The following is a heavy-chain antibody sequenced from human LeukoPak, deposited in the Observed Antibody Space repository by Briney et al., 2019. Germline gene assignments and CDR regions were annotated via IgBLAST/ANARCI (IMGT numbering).Heavy chain of an antibody. V-gene: IGHV3-74*01. CDR3: AKGKYSSGGVPDY. CDR2: IASDGSST. D-gene: IGHD6-19*01. Sequence: PGGSLRLSCAASGFTFSSYWMNWVRQAPGKGLVWVSRIASDGSSTTYADSVKGRFSISRDNAKNTLYLQINSLRGEDTAVYYCAKGKYSSGGVPDYWGQGTLVTVSS. CDR1: GFTFSSYW. J-gene: IGHJ4*02.